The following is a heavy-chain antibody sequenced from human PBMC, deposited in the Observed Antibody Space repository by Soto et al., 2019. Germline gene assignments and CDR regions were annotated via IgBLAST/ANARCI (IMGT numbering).Heavy chain of an antibody. J-gene: IGHJ4*02. D-gene: IGHD3-9*01. CDR3: ARAGLRYFDWSMRYFDY. CDR2: ISSSSSTI. Sequence: GGSLRLSCAASGFTFSSYSMNWVRQAPGKGLEWVSYISSSSSTIYYADSVKGRFTISRDNAKNSLYLQMNSLRDEDTAVYYCARAGLRYFDWSMRYFDYWGQGTLVTVSS. V-gene: IGHV3-48*02. CDR1: GFTFSSYS.